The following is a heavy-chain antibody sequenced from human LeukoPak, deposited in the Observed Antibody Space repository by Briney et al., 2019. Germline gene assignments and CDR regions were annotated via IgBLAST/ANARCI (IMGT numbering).Heavy chain of an antibody. D-gene: IGHD3-16*02. CDR1: GYTFTDYY. V-gene: IGHV1-2*02. CDR3: AILYYDYVWGSYRLLPGFDC. CDR2: INPNSGGT. J-gene: IGHJ4*02. Sequence: ASVTVSCKSSGYTFTDYYMHWVRQAPGQGLEWMGWINPNSGGTNYAQKFQGRVTMTRDTSISTAYMELSRLRSDDTAVYYCAILYYDYVWGSYRLLPGFDCWGQGTLVTVSS.